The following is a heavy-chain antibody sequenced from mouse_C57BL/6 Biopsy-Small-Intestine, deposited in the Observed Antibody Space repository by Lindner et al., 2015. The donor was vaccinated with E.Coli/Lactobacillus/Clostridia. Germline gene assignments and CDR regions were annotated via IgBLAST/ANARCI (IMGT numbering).Heavy chain of an antibody. Sequence: VQLQESGAELVRPGTSVKMSCKASGFTFTNYWIAWIKQRPGHGLEWIGDIYPGGGYSNYNEKFKGKATLTADKSSNTAYMQLNSLTSEDSAVYYCVRGTDYFDYWGQGTTLTVSS. J-gene: IGHJ2*01. CDR3: VRGTDYFDY. V-gene: IGHV1-63*01. CDR2: IYPGGGYS. CDR1: GFTFTNYW. D-gene: IGHD3-3*01.